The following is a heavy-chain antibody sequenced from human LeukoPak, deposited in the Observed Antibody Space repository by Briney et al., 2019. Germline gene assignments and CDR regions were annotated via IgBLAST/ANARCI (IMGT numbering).Heavy chain of an antibody. D-gene: IGHD4-17*01. CDR1: GGSISSGDYY. V-gene: IGHV4-30-4*01. CDR2: IYYSGST. Sequence: NPSETLSLTCTVSGGSISSGDYYWSCIRQPPGKGLEWIGYIYYSGSTYYNPSLKSRVTISVDTSKNQFSLKLSSVTAADTAVYYCARDAQTTDLSYWGQGTLVTVSS. CDR3: ARDAQTTDLSY. J-gene: IGHJ4*02.